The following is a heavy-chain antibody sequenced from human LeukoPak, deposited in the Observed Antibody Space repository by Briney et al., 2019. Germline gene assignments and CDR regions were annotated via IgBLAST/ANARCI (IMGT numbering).Heavy chain of an antibody. V-gene: IGHV4-59*01. D-gene: IGHD6-19*01. J-gene: IGHJ3*02. CDR1: GGSISSYY. Sequence: PSETLSLTCTVSGGSISSYYWSWIRQPPGKGLEWIGYIYYSGSTNYNPSLKSRVTISVDTSKNQFSLKLSSVTAADTAVYYCARDQGAVAGKGGWDIWGQGTMVTVSS. CDR2: IYYSGST. CDR3: ARDQGAVAGKGGWDI.